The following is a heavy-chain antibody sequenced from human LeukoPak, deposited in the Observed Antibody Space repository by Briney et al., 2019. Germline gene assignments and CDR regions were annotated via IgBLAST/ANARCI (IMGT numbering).Heavy chain of an antibody. CDR3: ARDLYDSSESAFDI. CDR2: ISYDGSNK. V-gene: IGHV3-30-3*01. D-gene: IGHD3-22*01. Sequence: PGRSLRLSCAASGFTFSNYAMHWVRQAPGKGLEWVAVISYDGSNKYYADSVKGRFTISRDNSKNTLYLQMNSLRAEDTAVYNCARDLYDSSESAFDIWGQGTMVTVSS. CDR1: GFTFSNYA. J-gene: IGHJ3*02.